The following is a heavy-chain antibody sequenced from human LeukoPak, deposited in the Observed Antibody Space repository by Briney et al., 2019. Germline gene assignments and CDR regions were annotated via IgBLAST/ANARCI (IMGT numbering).Heavy chain of an antibody. CDR3: AKGKYYDILTGFFDY. V-gene: IGHV3-74*01. Sequence: GGSLRLSCAASGFTFSSYWMHWVRQAPGKGLVWVSRINSDGSSTSYADSVKGRFTISRDNAKNTLYLQMNSLRAEDTAVYYCAKGKYYDILTGFFDYWGQGTLVTVSS. D-gene: IGHD3-9*01. CDR1: GFTFSSYW. J-gene: IGHJ4*02. CDR2: INSDGSST.